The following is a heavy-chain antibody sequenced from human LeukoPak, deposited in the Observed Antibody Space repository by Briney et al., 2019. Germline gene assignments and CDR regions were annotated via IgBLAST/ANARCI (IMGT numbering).Heavy chain of an antibody. D-gene: IGHD3-22*01. J-gene: IGHJ4*02. CDR2: INHSGST. V-gene: IGHV4-34*01. CDR1: GGSFSGYY. CDR3: ARGHRSGWNY. Sequence: PSETLSLTCAVYGGSFSGYYWSWIRQPPGKGLEWIGEINHSGSTNYNPSLKSRVTISVDTSKNQFSLKLSSVTAADTAVYYCARGHRSGWNYWGQGTLVTVSS.